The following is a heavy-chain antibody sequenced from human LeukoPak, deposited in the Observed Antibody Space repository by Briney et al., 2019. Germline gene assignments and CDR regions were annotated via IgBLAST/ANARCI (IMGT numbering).Heavy chain of an antibody. Sequence: ASVKVSCKASGYTFTGYYMHWVRRAPGQGLEWMGWINPNSGGTSYAQKFQGKVTMTRDTSISTVYMELSRLRSDDTVVYYCARLKSTISSGWFDPWGQGTLVTVSS. V-gene: IGHV1-2*02. CDR2: INPNSGGT. D-gene: IGHD6-6*01. CDR3: ARLKSTISSGWFDP. J-gene: IGHJ5*02. CDR1: GYTFTGYY.